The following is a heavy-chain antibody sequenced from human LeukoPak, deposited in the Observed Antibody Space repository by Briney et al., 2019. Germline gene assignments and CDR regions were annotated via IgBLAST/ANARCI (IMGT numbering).Heavy chain of an antibody. CDR1: GGSISSSSYY. CDR2: IYYSGST. Sequence: SETLSLTCTVSGGSISSSSYYWGWIRQPPGKGLEWIGSIYYSGSTYYNPSLKSRVTISVDTSKNQFSLKLSSVTAADTAVYYCARLIMGSLNYGEGYYFDYWGQGTLVTVSS. J-gene: IGHJ4*02. D-gene: IGHD1-7*01. V-gene: IGHV4-39*07. CDR3: ARLIMGSLNYGEGYYFDY.